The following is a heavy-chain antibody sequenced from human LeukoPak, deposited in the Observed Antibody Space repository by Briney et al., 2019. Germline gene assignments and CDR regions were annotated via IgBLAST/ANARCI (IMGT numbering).Heavy chain of an antibody. CDR1: GGSISSYY. V-gene: IGHV4-39*01. CDR2: IYYSGST. Sequence: SETLSPTCTVSGGSISSYYWGWIRQPPGKGLEWIGRIYYSGSTYYNPSLKSRATISVDTSKNQFSLKLSSVTAADTAVYYCARRLRNGYIYEAFDIWGQGTMVTVSS. J-gene: IGHJ3*02. CDR3: ARRLRNGYIYEAFDI. D-gene: IGHD5-24*01.